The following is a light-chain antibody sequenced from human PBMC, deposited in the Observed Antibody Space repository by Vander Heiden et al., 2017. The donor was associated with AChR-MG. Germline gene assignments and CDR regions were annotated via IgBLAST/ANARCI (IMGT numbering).Light chain of an antibody. CDR1: SSNIGAGYD. CDR2: GNS. J-gene: IGLJ1*01. Sequence: QSVLTQPPSVPGAPGHRVTISCTGSSSNIGAGYDVHWYQQLPGTAPKLLIYGNSNRPSGVPDRFPGSKSGTSASLAITGLQAEDEADYYCQSYDSSLSGFYVFGTGTKVTVL. V-gene: IGLV1-40*01. CDR3: QSYDSSLSGFYV.